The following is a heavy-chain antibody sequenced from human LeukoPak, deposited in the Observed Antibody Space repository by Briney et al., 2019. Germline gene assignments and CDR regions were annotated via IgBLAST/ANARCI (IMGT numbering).Heavy chain of an antibody. D-gene: IGHD2-15*01. CDR3: ASPSGASTW. J-gene: IGHJ4*02. CDR1: GGSIGSNIW. CDR2: TYHSGNT. Sequence: SETLSLTCAVFGGSIGSNIWWSWVRQPPGKGLEWIGETYHSGNTNYNPSLKSRVTISVDKSKNQFSLTLSSVTAADTAVYYCASPSGASTWWGQGTLVTVSS. V-gene: IGHV4-4*02.